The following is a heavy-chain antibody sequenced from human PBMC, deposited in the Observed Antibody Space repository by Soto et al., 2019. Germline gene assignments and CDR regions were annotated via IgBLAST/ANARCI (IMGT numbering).Heavy chain of an antibody. J-gene: IGHJ5*02. CDR2: IYYSGST. Sequence: PSETLSLTCTVSGGSISSGGYYWSWIRQHPGKGLEWIGYIYYSGSTYYNPSLKSRVTISVDTSKNQFSLKLSSVTAADTAVYYCARDRLRYFDWLEETTYNWFDPWGQGTLVTVSS. D-gene: IGHD3-9*01. CDR3: ARDRLRYFDWLEETTYNWFDP. V-gene: IGHV4-31*03. CDR1: GGSISSGGYY.